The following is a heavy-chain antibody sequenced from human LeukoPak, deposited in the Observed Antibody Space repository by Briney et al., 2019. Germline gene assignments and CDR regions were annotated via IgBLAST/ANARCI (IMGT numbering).Heavy chain of an antibody. Sequence: SETLSLTCTVSGGSISSGGYYWSWIRQPPGKGLEWIGYIYHSGSTYYNPSLKSRVTISVDRSKNQFSLKLSSVTAADTAVYYCARVPSMTTVVTSWGQGTLVTVSS. CDR3: ARVPSMTTVVTS. CDR2: IYHSGST. D-gene: IGHD4-23*01. CDR1: GGSISSGGYY. J-gene: IGHJ5*02. V-gene: IGHV4-30-2*01.